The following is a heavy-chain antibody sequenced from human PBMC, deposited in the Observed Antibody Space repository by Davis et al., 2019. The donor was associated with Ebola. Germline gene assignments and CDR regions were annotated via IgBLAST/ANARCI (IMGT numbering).Heavy chain of an antibody. V-gene: IGHV5-10-1*01. J-gene: IGHJ3*02. CDR2: INPSDSYT. D-gene: IGHD2-21*02. Sequence: GESLKISCQGSGYNFANYWISWVRQMPGKGLEWMGRINPSDSYTNYSPSFQGHVTISADKSIYTAYLQWNGLKASDTAKYYCARHTRVVTAYDAFDIWGQGTMVTASS. CDR1: GYNFANYW. CDR3: ARHTRVVTAYDAFDI.